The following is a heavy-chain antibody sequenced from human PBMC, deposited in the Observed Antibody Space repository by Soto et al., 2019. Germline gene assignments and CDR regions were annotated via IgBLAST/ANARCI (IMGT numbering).Heavy chain of an antibody. CDR2: IIPIFGTA. J-gene: IGHJ4*02. Sequence: QVQLVQSGAEVKKPGSSVKVSCKASGGTFSSYAISWVRQAPGQGLEWMGGIIPIFGTANYAQKFQGRVTITAAESTSTAYIELSSLRSEDTAVYYCASHPGAAYCGGDCYEYYFDYWGQGTLVTVSS. CDR3: ASHPGAAYCGGDCYEYYFDY. CDR1: GGTFSSYA. V-gene: IGHV1-69*01. D-gene: IGHD2-21*02.